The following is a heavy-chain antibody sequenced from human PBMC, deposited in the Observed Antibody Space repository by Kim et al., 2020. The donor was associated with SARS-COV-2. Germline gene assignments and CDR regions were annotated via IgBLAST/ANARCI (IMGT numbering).Heavy chain of an antibody. Sequence: SETLSLTCAVYGGSFSGYYWSWIRQPPGKGLEWIGEINHSGSTNYNPSLKSRVTISVDTSKNQFSLKLSSVTAADTAVYYCARRRSYSYGSFDYWGQGTLVTVSS. CDR3: ARRRSYSYGSFDY. CDR2: INHSGST. D-gene: IGHD5-18*01. CDR1: GGSFSGYY. J-gene: IGHJ4*02. V-gene: IGHV4-34*01.